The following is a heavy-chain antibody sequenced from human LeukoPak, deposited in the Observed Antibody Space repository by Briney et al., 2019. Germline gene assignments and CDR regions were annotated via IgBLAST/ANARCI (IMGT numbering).Heavy chain of an antibody. CDR3: ARGTDDFWRGYYYYYMDV. J-gene: IGHJ6*03. V-gene: IGHV5-51*01. CDR1: GYSFTNYW. Sequence: GESLKISCKGSGYSFTNYWIGWVRQVPGKGLEWMGIIYPGDSDTRYSPSFQGQVTISADKSISTAYLQWSSLKASDTAMYYCARGTDDFWRGYYYYYMDVWGKGTTVTVSS. CDR2: IYPGDSDT. D-gene: IGHD3-3*01.